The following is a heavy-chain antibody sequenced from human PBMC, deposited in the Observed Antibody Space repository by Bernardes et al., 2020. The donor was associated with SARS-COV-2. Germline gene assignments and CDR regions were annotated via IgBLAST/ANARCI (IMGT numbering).Heavy chain of an antibody. J-gene: IGHJ4*02. CDR3: ARDATTGIAAAFDY. V-gene: IGHV1-2*02. CDR2: INPNSGGT. D-gene: IGHD6-13*01. Sequence: ASVKVSCKASGYTFTGYYMHWVRQAPGQGLEWMGWINPNSGGTNYAQKFQGTVTMTRDTSISTAYMELSRLRSDDTAVYYCARDATTGIAAAFDYWGQGTLVTVSS. CDR1: GYTFTGYY.